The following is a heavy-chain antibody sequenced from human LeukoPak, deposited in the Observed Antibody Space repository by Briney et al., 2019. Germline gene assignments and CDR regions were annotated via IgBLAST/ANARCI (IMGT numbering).Heavy chain of an antibody. CDR1: GFTFDDYA. Sequence: GGSLRLSCAASGFTFDDYAMHWVRQAPGKGLEWVSGISWNSGSIGYADSVEGRFTISRDNAKNSLYLQMNSLRAEDMALYYCAKDPYDILTGVDYWGQGTLVTVSS. D-gene: IGHD3-9*01. CDR2: ISWNSGSI. CDR3: AKDPYDILTGVDY. J-gene: IGHJ4*02. V-gene: IGHV3-9*03.